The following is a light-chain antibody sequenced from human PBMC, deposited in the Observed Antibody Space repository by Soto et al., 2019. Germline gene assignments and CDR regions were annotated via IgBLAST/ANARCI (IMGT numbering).Light chain of an antibody. CDR1: QGIGKD. CDR2: ASS. Sequence: AIQMTQSPSSLSASVGDRVTITCRASQGIGKDLGWYQQKPGKAPNLLIYASSTLQRGVPSRFSGSGSGTDFTLTISSLQPEDSATYFCQQDYSYPLTFGGGTKVELK. J-gene: IGKJ4*01. V-gene: IGKV1-6*01. CDR3: QQDYSYPLT.